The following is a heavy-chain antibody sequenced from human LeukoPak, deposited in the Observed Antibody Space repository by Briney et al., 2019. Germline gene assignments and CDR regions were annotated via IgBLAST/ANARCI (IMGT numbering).Heavy chain of an antibody. J-gene: IGHJ4*02. CDR2: ISRSSSTI. CDR1: GFTFSRYS. D-gene: IGHD3-10*01. CDR3: ARDGGATMVRGVATYDS. V-gene: IGHV3-48*04. Sequence: GGSLRLSCAASGFTFSRYSMNCVRQAPGKGLGWVSYISRSSSTIHYADSVKGRFTISRDNAKSSLFLQMNSLRAEDTAVYYCARDGGATMVRGVATYDSWGQGTLVTVSS.